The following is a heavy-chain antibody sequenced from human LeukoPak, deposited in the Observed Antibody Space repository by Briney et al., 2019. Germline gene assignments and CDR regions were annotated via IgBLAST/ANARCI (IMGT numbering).Heavy chain of an antibody. V-gene: IGHV3-23*01. J-gene: IGHJ6*02. CDR2: ISGSGGAGT. CDR1: GFPFSSNA. D-gene: IGHD1-26*01. Sequence: GGSLRLSCAGSGFPFSSNAMSSVRQTPGKGLEWVSPISGSGGAGTYYADSVKGRVTVSRDNSRNTVYRPMDSLRAEDTAVYYCVKDRGGSPFYGMDVWGQGTTVTVSS. CDR3: VKDRGGSPFYGMDV.